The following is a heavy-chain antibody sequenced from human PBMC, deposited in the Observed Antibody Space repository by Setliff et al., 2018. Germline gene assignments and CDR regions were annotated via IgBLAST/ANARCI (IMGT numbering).Heavy chain of an antibody. Sequence: GGSLRLSCAASGFTFSSYGMHWVRQAPGKGLEWVAVISYDGSNKYYADSLKGRFTISRDNSKNTLYLQMNSLRPEDTAVYYCARTCSGSGCYAGLESWGQGTPVTVSS. CDR2: ISYDGSNK. V-gene: IGHV3-30*03. J-gene: IGHJ4*02. D-gene: IGHD2-15*01. CDR1: GFTFSSYG. CDR3: ARTCSGSGCYAGLES.